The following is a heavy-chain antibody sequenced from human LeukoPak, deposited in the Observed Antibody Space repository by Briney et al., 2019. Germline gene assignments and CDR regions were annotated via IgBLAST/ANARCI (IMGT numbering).Heavy chain of an antibody. V-gene: IGHV1-69*05. Sequence: GASVKVSCKASGYTFTGYYMHWVRQAPGQGLEWMGRIIPMFGTTNYAQKFQGRVTITTDESTSTAYMEVSSLRIEDTAVYYCASVTVTTWAPDGHMDVWGKGTTVTISS. D-gene: IGHD4-11*01. J-gene: IGHJ6*03. CDR1: GYTFTGYY. CDR3: ASVTVTTWAPDGHMDV. CDR2: IIPMFGTT.